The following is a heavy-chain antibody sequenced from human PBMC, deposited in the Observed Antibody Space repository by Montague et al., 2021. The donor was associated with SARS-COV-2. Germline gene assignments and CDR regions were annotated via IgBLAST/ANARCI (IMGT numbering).Heavy chain of an antibody. J-gene: IGHJ4*02. V-gene: IGHV3-30-3*01. Sequence: SLRLSCAASGFTFSSYAMHWVRQAPGKGLEWVAVISYDGSNKYYADSVKGRFTISRDSSKNTLYLQMNSLRAEDTAVYYCARVPPGLLWFGEIDYWGQGTLVTVSS. CDR3: ARVPPGLLWFGEIDY. CDR2: ISYDGSNK. D-gene: IGHD3-10*01. CDR1: GFTFSSYA.